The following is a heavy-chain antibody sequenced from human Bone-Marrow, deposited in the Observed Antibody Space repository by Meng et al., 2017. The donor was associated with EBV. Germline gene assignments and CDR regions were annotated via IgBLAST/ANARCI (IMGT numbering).Heavy chain of an antibody. CDR2: IKSKTDGGTT. D-gene: IGHD3-10*01. Sequence: EVQLVESGGGLVKPGGSLRLSCAASGFTFGNCWMSWVRQAPRKGLEWVGRIKSKTDGGTTDYAAPVKGRFTISRDDSKNTLYLQMNSLKTEDTAVYYCTTEKSTKLLWFGELFFNWFDPWGQGTLVTVSS. CDR3: TTEKSTKLLWFGELFFNWFDP. V-gene: IGHV3-15*01. J-gene: IGHJ5*02. CDR1: GFTFGNCW.